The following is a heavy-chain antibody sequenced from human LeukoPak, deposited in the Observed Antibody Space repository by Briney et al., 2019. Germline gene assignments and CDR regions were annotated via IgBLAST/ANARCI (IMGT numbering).Heavy chain of an antibody. J-gene: IGHJ4*02. Sequence: PGGSLRLSCAASGFTFTDYYMSWIRQAPGKGLEWVSYVSYTSSSTTYADSVKGRFTISRDNAKNSLYLQMNSLRAEDTAVYYCARGQYSLDYWGQGTLVTVSS. CDR3: ARGQYSLDY. V-gene: IGHV3-11*06. CDR1: GFTFTDYY. D-gene: IGHD2/OR15-2a*01. CDR2: VSYTSSST.